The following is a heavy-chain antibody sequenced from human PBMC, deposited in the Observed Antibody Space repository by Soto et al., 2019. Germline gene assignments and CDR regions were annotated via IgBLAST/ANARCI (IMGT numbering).Heavy chain of an antibody. J-gene: IGHJ3*02. CDR1: GGSISSYY. V-gene: IGHV4-59*01. D-gene: IGHD1-20*01. Sequence: QVQLQESGPGLVKPSETLSLTCTVSGGSISSYYWSWIRQPPGKGLEWIGYIYYSGSTNYNPSLKIRVTISVDTSKNQFSLKLSSVTAADTAVYYCARVDSHWYNWNDEAFDIWGQGTMVTVSS. CDR2: IYYSGST. CDR3: ARVDSHWYNWNDEAFDI.